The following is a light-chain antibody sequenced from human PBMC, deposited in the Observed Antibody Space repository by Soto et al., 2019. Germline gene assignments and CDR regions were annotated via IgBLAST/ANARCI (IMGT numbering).Light chain of an antibody. CDR2: AAS. CDR3: QQSYNKPPT. Sequence: DIPLTQSPSTLPASLLYAFTITSGASQSVDSYLNWYQQTPGKAPKLLISAASSLQTGVPSRFSGSGSGTDFTLTISSLQPEDFATYYCQQSYNKPPTFGQGTKVDIK. J-gene: IGKJ1*01. CDR1: QSVDSY. V-gene: IGKV1-39*01.